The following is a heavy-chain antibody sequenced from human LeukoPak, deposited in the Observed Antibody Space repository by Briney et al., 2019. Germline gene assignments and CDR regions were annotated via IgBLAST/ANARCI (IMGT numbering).Heavy chain of an antibody. D-gene: IGHD3-3*01. CDR1: EFTFTRSN. CDR2: ISTSTSVV. Sequence: PGGSLRLSCAASEFTFTRSNMNWFRQAPGKGLEWISYISTSTSVVSYADSVKGRFTISRDNAKNSLYLQMNSLRSDDTAVYYCARVESFDGVVNMDYWGQGTLVTVSS. V-gene: IGHV3-48*01. J-gene: IGHJ4*02. CDR3: ARVESFDGVVNMDY.